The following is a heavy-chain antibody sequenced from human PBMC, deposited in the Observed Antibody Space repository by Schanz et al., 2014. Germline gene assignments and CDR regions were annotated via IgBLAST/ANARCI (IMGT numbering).Heavy chain of an antibody. V-gene: IGHV3-23*01. CDR1: GFKFTDYA. CDR2: INGSSENT. Sequence: EMQLLESGGGLAQPGGSLRLSCAASGFKFTDYAMTWVRQAPGKGLEWIATINGSSENTYYADTVKGRFTISRDKLNNTVYLQMSSLQSDDTAVYYCARDGRLPYYEAGSDYDYWGQGTLVAVSS. J-gene: IGHJ4*02. D-gene: IGHD3-3*01. CDR3: ARDGRLPYYEAGSDYDY.